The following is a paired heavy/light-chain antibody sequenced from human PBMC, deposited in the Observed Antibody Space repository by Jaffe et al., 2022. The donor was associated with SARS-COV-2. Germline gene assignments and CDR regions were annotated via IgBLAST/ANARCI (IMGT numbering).Light chain of an antibody. CDR1: SSDVGGYNY. J-gene: IGLJ2*01. CDR2: DVS. CDR3: CSYAGSYSFV. Sequence: QSALTQPRSVSGSPGQSVTVSCTGTSSDVGGYNYVSWYQQHPGKAPKLMIYDVSKRPSGVPDRFSGSKSGNTASLTISGLQAEDEADYYCCSYAGSYSFVFGGGTKLTVL. V-gene: IGLV2-11*01.
Heavy chain of an antibody. CDR1: GFTFSSSA. J-gene: IGHJ4*02. V-gene: IGHV3-23*04. CDR2: ISGSGSNT. Sequence: EVQLVESGGGMVQPGGSLRLSCTASGFTFSSSAMSWVRQAPGQGLEWVSAISGSGSNTYYADSVKGRFTISRDNSKDTLYLQLNSLRAEDTAVYYCVKASPYGGPTYWGQGTLVTVSS. CDR3: VKASPYGGPTY. D-gene: IGHD3-10*01.